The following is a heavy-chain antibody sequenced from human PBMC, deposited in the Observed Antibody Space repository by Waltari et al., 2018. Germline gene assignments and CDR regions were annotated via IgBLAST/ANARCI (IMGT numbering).Heavy chain of an antibody. J-gene: IGHJ4*02. CDR3: AKDVTTPYSGSYYNY. CDR1: GFTFRSYS. Sequence: EVQLVESGGGLVQPGGSLRLSCAASGFTFRSYSLNWVRQAPGKGLEWVSYIRSSSTIYYADSVKGRFTISRDNAKNSLYLQMNSLRAEDTAVYYCAKDVTTPYSGSYYNYWGQGTLVTVSS. V-gene: IGHV3-48*01. D-gene: IGHD1-26*01. CDR2: IRSSSTI.